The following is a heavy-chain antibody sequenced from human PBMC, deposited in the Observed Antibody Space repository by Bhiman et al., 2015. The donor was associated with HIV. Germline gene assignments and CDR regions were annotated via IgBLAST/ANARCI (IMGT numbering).Heavy chain of an antibody. CDR1: GFTVSSNY. Sequence: EVQLVESGGGLVQPGGSLRLSCAASGFTVSSNYMSWVRQAPGKGLEWVSSISWNSGSIAYADSVKGRFTISRDNAKNSLFLQISSLRVEDTAFYYCAKDAVEMATSNLDYWGQGTLVTVSS. CDR3: AKDAVEMATSNLDY. D-gene: IGHD5-24*01. V-gene: IGHV3-9*01. J-gene: IGHJ4*02. CDR2: ISWNSGSI.